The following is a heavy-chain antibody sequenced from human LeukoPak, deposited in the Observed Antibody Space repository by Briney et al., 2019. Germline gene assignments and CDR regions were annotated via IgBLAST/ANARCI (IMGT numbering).Heavy chain of an antibody. CDR1: GFTFSSYS. D-gene: IGHD7-27*01. CDR2: ISSSSTDK. V-gene: IGHV3-21*01. J-gene: IGHJ4*02. CDR3: ARVATSGY. Sequence: GGSLRLSCAASGFTFSSYSMNWVRQAPGKGLEWVSSISSSSTDKYYVDSVKGRFTISRDNAKNSLYLQMNSLRAEDMAAYYCARVATSGYWGQGTLVTVSS.